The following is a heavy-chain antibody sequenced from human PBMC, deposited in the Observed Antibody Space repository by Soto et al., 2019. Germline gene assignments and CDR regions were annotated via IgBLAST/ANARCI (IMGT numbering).Heavy chain of an antibody. D-gene: IGHD3-16*01. CDR3: TKMGSGGTELEY. CDR2: IYSGGFT. CDR1: GFTVSSNY. V-gene: IGHV3-53*01. J-gene: IGHJ4*02. Sequence: PGGSLRLSCAASGFTVSSNYMSWVRQAPGKGLEWVSVIYSGGFTYYADSVKGRFTISRDNFKNMLFLQMNSLSAEDTAVYYCTKMGSGGTELEYWGQGTRVTVSS.